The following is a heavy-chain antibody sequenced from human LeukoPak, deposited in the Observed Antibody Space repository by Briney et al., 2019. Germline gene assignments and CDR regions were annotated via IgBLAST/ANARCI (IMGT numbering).Heavy chain of an antibody. Sequence: GASVTVSCKASGYTFAIYGISWVRQAPGQGLEWMAWISPYDGDTNYAQNFEGRVTMTTETSTSTAYMELRSLRSDDTAIYYCARDYCTRGGDCYKEDLIDPWGQGTLVTVSS. CDR3: ARDYCTRGGDCYKEDLIDP. CDR2: ISPYDGDT. J-gene: IGHJ5*02. V-gene: IGHV1-18*01. CDR1: GYTFAIYG. D-gene: IGHD2-21*02.